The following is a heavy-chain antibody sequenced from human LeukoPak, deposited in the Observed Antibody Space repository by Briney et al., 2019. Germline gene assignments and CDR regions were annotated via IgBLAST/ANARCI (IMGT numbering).Heavy chain of an antibody. CDR2: INHSGST. Sequence: PSETLSLTCAVYGGSFSGYYWSWIRQPPGKGLEWIGEINHSGSTNYNPSLKSRVTISVDTSKNQFSLKLSSVTAADTAVYYCARGRRVLRYFDWFPFDYWGQGTLVTVSS. J-gene: IGHJ4*02. CDR1: GGSFSGYY. D-gene: IGHD3-9*01. CDR3: ARGRRVLRYFDWFPFDY. V-gene: IGHV4-34*01.